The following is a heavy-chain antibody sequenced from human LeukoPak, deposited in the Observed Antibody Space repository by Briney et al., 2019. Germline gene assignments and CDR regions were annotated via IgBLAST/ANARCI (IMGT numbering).Heavy chain of an antibody. CDR3: ARTFDY. CDR2: IKQDGSEK. J-gene: IGHJ4*02. CDR1: GFTFSSDG. V-gene: IGHV3-7*01. Sequence: GGSLRLSCAASGFTFSSDGMHWVRQAPGKGLEWVANIKQDGSEKYYVDSVKGRFTISRDNAKNSLYLQMNSLRAEDTAVYYCARTFDYWGQGTLVTVSS.